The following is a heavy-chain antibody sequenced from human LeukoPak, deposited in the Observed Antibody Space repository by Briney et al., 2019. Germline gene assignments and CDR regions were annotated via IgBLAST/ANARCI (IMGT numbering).Heavy chain of an antibody. Sequence: PSETLSLTCAVYGGSFSGYYWSWIRQPPGKGLEWIGEINHRGSTNDNPSLKSRVTISVDTSKNQFSLKLSSVTAADTAVYYCARVGFYYYYYMDVWGKGTTVTVSS. J-gene: IGHJ6*03. CDR2: INHRGST. CDR1: GGSFSGYY. V-gene: IGHV4-34*01. CDR3: ARVGFYYYYYMDV. D-gene: IGHD5-12*01.